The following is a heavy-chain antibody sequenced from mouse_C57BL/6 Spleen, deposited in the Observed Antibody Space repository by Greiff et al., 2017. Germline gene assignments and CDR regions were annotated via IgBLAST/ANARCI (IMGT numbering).Heavy chain of an antibody. D-gene: IGHD1-1*01. V-gene: IGHV1-61*01. J-gene: IGHJ2*01. CDR3: ARRSVVAFDY. CDR2: IYPSDSET. Sequence: VQLQQPGAELVRPGSSVKLSCKASGYTFTSYWMDWVKQRPGQGLEWIGNIYPSDSETHYNQKFKDKATLTVDKSSSTAYMQLSSLTSEDSAVYYCARRSVVAFDYWGQGTTLTVSS. CDR1: GYTFTSYW.